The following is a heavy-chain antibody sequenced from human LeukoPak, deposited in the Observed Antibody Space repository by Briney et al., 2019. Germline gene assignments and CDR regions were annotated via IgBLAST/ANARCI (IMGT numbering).Heavy chain of an antibody. J-gene: IGHJ4*02. V-gene: IGHV1-69*05. CDR2: IIPIFGTA. D-gene: IGHD3-9*01. Sequence: SVKVSCKXSGGTFSSYAISWVRQAPGQGLEWMGRIIPIFGTANYAQKFQGRVTITTDESTSTAYMELSSLRSEDTAVYYCASEGVRYFDWLSPFDYWGQGTLVTVSS. CDR1: GGTFSSYA. CDR3: ASEGVRYFDWLSPFDY.